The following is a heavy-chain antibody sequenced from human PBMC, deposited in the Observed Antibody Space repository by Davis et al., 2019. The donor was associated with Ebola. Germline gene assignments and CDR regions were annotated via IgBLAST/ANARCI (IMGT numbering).Heavy chain of an antibody. Sequence: GESLKISCAASGFTFSSYSMNWVRQAPGKGPEWVSSISSSSSYIYYADSVKGRFTISRDNAKNSLYLQMNSLRAEDTAVYYCTDYYYYGMDVWGQGTTVTVSS. CDR3: TDYYYYGMDV. CDR1: GFTFSSYS. CDR2: ISSSSSYI. J-gene: IGHJ6*02. V-gene: IGHV3-21*01.